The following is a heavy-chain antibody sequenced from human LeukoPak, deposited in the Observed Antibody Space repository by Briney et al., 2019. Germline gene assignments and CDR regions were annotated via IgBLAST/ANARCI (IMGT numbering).Heavy chain of an antibody. J-gene: IGHJ4*02. CDR1: GFSFSTYT. CDR2: ISGSGSYI. Sequence: GESLRLSCAASGFSFSTYTMNWARQAPGKGLEWVSSISGSGSYIYYADSVKGQFTISRDNAKNSLYLQMNSLRAEDTAIYYCASHFWNYYRIDYWGQGILVTVSS. CDR3: ASHFWNYYRIDY. V-gene: IGHV3-21*01. D-gene: IGHD3-3*02.